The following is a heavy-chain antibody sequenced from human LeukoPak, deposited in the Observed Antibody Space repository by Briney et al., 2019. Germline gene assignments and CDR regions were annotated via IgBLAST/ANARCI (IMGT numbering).Heavy chain of an antibody. V-gene: IGHV1-2*02. Sequence: ASVKVSCKASGYTFTGYYMHWVRQAPGQGLEWMGWINPNSGGTNYAQKFQGRVTMTRDTSISTAYMELSRLRSDDTAVYDCARDLGYSGFDWAPWGQGTLVTVSS. CDR1: GYTFTGYY. CDR2: INPNSGGT. D-gene: IGHD5-12*01. J-gene: IGHJ5*02. CDR3: ARDLGYSGFDWAP.